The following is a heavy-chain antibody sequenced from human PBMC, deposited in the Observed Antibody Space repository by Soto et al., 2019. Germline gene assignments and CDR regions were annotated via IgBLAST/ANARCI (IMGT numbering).Heavy chain of an antibody. CDR3: AKDWTSFSFCDY. D-gene: IGHD3-10*01. CDR1: GFTFSSYG. CDR2: ISYDGSNK. J-gene: IGHJ4*02. Sequence: GGSLRLSCAASGFTFSSYGMHWVRQAPGKGLEWVAVISYDGSNKYYADSVKGRFTISRDNSKNTLYLQMNSLRAEDTAVYYCAKDWTSFSFCDYWGQGTLVTVSS. V-gene: IGHV3-30*18.